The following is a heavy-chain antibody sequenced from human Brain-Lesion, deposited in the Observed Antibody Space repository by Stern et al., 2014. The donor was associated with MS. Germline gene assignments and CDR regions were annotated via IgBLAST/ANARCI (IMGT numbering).Heavy chain of an antibody. CDR1: GGSISSGGYY. CDR2: IFNSGRT. J-gene: IGHJ6*02. CDR3: ARGRVVPGFQYYASDV. D-gene: IGHD2-2*01. Sequence: QVQLQESGPGLVKPSQTLSLSCTVSGGSISSGGYYWSWIRQPAGKGLEWIGSIFNSGRTRYNPSLKSRVTISIDTSKNQFSLRLNPMTAADTAVYYCARGRVVPGFQYYASDVWGQGTTVIVSS. V-gene: IGHV4-61*02.